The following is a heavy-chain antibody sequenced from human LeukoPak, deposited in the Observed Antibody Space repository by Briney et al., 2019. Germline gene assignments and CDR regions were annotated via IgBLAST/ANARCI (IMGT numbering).Heavy chain of an antibody. V-gene: IGHV3-23*01. CDR3: AKGGYCDGVSCYGYYYMDV. CDR2: ISSAGGST. J-gene: IGHJ6*03. D-gene: IGHD2-15*01. CDR1: GFTFSSYA. Sequence: GGSLRLSCAASGFTFSSYAMNWVRQAPGKGLEWVSAISSAGGSTYYADSVKGRFTISRDKSKHTLFLQMNSLRAEDTAVYYCAKGGYCDGVSCYGYYYMDVWGKGTTVTVSS.